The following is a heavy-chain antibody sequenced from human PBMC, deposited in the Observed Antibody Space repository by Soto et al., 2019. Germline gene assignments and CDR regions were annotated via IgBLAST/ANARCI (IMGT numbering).Heavy chain of an antibody. D-gene: IGHD5-12*01. CDR2: ISSSSYI. CDR3: ARAPQMATINFFAY. J-gene: IGHJ4*02. CDR1: GFPFSSYS. Sequence: PGWSLRLSCAASGFPFSSYSMNWVRHAPGKGLEWVSSISSSSYIYYADSLQGRFTISRDNAKNSLYLQMNSLRAEDTAVYYCARAPQMATINFFAYWGQGTLVTVSS. V-gene: IGHV3-21*01.